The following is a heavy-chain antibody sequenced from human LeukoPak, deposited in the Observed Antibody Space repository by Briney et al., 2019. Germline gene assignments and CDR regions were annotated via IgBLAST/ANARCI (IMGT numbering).Heavy chain of an antibody. CDR3: ARDVGTAMGGGRDY. J-gene: IGHJ4*02. V-gene: IGHV3-66*01. D-gene: IGHD5-18*01. CDR1: GFTVSSNY. Sequence: PGGSLRLSCAASGFTVSSNYMSWVRQAPEKGLEWVSVIYSGGSTYYADSVKGRFTISRDNSKNTLYLQMNSLRAEDTAVYYCARDVGTAMGGGRDYWGQGTLVTVSS. CDR2: IYSGGST.